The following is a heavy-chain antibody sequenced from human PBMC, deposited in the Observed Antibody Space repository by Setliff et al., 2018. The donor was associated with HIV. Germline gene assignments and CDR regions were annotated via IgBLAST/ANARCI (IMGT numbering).Heavy chain of an antibody. V-gene: IGHV3-7*01. Sequence: GGSLRLSCVGSGFTFDDYAMHWVRQAPGKGLEWVASVNPDGSEASSVGSMKGRFTVSRDNAKNSLSLQMNSLRVEDTAVYYCADPPSGYWGQGTLVTVSS. CDR1: GFTFDDYA. CDR3: ADPPSGY. J-gene: IGHJ4*02. D-gene: IGHD3-10*01. CDR2: VNPDGSEA.